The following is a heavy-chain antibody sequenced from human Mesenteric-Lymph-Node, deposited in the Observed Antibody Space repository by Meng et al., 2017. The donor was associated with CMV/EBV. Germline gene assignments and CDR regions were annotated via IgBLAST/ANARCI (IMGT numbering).Heavy chain of an antibody. J-gene: IGHJ4*02. Sequence: SGFSLSTSGVGVGWIRQPPGKALEWLALIYWDDDKRYSPSLKSRLTITKDTSKDQVVLTMTNMDPVDTATYFCAHDKVAVGTGYFDRWGQGTLVTVSS. CDR2: IYWDDDK. D-gene: IGHD2-8*02. V-gene: IGHV2-5*02. CDR1: GFSLSTSGVG. CDR3: AHDKVAVGTGYFDR.